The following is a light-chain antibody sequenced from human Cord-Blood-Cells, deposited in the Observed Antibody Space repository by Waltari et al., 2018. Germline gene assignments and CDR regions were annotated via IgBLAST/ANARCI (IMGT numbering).Light chain of an antibody. CDR3: QAWDSSTVV. CDR1: KLGDQY. V-gene: IGLV3-1*01. Sequence: SYELTQPPSVSVSPGQTASITCSGDKLGDQYACWYQHKPGQSPLLVIYQDGKRPSGIPGRCSGSNSGNTATLTISGTQSMDEADYYCQAWDSSTVVFGGGTKLTVL. CDR2: QDG. J-gene: IGLJ2*01.